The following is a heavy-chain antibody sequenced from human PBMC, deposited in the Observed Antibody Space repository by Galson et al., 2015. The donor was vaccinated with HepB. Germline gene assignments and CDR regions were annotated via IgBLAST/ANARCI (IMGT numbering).Heavy chain of an antibody. CDR3: ARDKGRYSYGELFDY. CDR1: GYTFTSYG. D-gene: IGHD5-18*01. J-gene: IGHJ4*02. CDR2: ISAYNGNT. V-gene: IGHV1-18*01. Sequence: SVKVSCKASGYTFTSYGISWVRQAPGQGLEWMGWISAYNGNTNYAQKLQGRVTMTTDTSTSTAYMELRSLRSDDTAVYYCARDKGRYSYGELFDYWGQGTLVTVSS.